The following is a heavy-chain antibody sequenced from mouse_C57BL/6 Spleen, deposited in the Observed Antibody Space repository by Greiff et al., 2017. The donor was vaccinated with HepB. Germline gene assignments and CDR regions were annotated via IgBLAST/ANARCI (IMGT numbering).Heavy chain of an antibody. D-gene: IGHD1-1*01. CDR3: ANYYGSSYGFAY. Sequence: VQLMESGPELVKPGASVKISCKASGYAFSSSWMNWVKQRPGKGLEWIGRIYPGDGDTNYNGKFKGKATLTADKSSSTAYMQLSSLTSEDSAVYFCANYYGSSYGFAYWGQGTLVTVSA. V-gene: IGHV1-82*01. CDR1: GYAFSSSW. J-gene: IGHJ3*01. CDR2: IYPGDGDT.